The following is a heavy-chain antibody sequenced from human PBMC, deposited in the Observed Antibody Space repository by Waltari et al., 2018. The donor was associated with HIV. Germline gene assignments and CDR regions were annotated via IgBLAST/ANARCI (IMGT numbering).Heavy chain of an antibody. J-gene: IGHJ6*02. CDR1: GFTFSSYA. Sequence: EVQLLESGGGLVQPGGSLRLSCAASGFTFSSYAMSWVRQAPGSGLGWCSAMSDSGGSTDYAESVKGRFTIARDNSKNTLYLQMNSLRAEDTAVYYCAKGHYDFWSGSYYDGMDVWGQGTTVTVSS. CDR2: MSDSGGST. D-gene: IGHD3-3*01. CDR3: AKGHYDFWSGSYYDGMDV. V-gene: IGHV3-23*01.